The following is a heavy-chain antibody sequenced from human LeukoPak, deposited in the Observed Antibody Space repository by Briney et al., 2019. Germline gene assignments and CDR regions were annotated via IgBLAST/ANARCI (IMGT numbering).Heavy chain of an antibody. CDR2: IWYDGSNK. J-gene: IGHJ6*02. CDR3: ARGRHGSYNWNSILEATRMDG. CDR1: GFTFSSYG. V-gene: IGHV3-33*01. D-gene: IGHD1-7*01. Sequence: PGRSLRLSCAASGFTFSSYGMHWVRQAPGKGLEWVAVIWYDGSNKYYADSVKGRFTISRDNSKNTLYLQMNSLSAEDTAVYYCARGRHGSYNWNSILEATRMDGWGQGTTVTVSS.